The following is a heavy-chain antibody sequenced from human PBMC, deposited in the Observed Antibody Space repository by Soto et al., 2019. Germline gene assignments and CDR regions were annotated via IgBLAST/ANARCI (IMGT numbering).Heavy chain of an antibody. CDR2: IDPSDSYT. V-gene: IGHV5-10-1*01. D-gene: IGHD5-12*01. CDR1: GYSFTSYW. Sequence: PGESLKISCKGSGYSFTSYWISWVRQMPGKGLEWMGRIDPSDSYTNYSPSFQGHVTISADKSISTAYLQWSSLKASDTAMYYCARSVSGYESNPEFLDKGPSYYYYYYGMDVWGQGTTVTVSS. CDR3: ARSVSGYESNPEFLDKGPSYYYYYYGMDV. J-gene: IGHJ6*02.